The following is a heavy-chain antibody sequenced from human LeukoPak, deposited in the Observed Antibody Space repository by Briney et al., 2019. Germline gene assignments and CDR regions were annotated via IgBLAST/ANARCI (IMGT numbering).Heavy chain of an antibody. CDR3: ARSGRYYYDSSGYYFYYYYGMDV. CDR1: GGSFSGYY. Sequence: SETLSLTCAVYGGSFSGYYWSWIRQPPGKGLEWIGEINHSGSTNYNPSLKSRVTISVDTSKNQFSLKLSSVTAADTAVYYCARSGRYYYDSSGYYFYYYYGMDVWGQGTTVTVSS. J-gene: IGHJ6*02. D-gene: IGHD3-22*01. CDR2: INHSGST. V-gene: IGHV4-34*01.